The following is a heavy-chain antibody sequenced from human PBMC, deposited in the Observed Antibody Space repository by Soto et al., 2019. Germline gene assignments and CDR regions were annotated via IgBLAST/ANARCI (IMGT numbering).Heavy chain of an antibody. CDR2: IYPSDSDT. CDR1: GYPFSYFW. V-gene: IGHV5-51*01. J-gene: IGHJ6*02. D-gene: IGHD6-13*01. Sequence: GESLKISCEGSGYPFSYFWIAWVRQMPGKGLEWMGIIYPSDSDTKYSPSFQGQATISADKSTNTAYLQWSSLKASDTAMYYCARTAAAGKYYYGVDVWGQGTTVTVSS. CDR3: ARTAAAGKYYYGVDV.